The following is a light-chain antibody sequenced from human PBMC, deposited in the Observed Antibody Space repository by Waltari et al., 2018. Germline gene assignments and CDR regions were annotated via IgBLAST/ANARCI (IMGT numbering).Light chain of an antibody. CDR3: QAWDSRYVV. CDR1: KLGDKY. V-gene: IGLV3-1*01. Sequence: SYELTQPPSVSVSPGQTASITCSGDKLGDKYAFWYQQKAGQSPVLVIYQDTKRPPGIPERFSGSNSGNTATLTISGTQAMDEADYYCQAWDSRYVVFGGGTKLTVL. CDR2: QDT. J-gene: IGLJ2*01.